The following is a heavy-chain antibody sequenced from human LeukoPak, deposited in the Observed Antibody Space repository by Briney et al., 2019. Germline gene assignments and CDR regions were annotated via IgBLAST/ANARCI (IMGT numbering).Heavy chain of an antibody. CDR3: AKDRAFLWFGDL. Sequence: GGSLRLSCVGSGFTFYDYAMHWGRQAPGKGREWVSGISDSGGTTYYADSVKGRFTISRDNSKNTLYLQLNSLRAEDTAVYYCAKDRAFLWFGDLWGQGTLVTVSS. V-gene: IGHV3-23*01. CDR1: GFTFYDYA. CDR2: ISDSGGTT. J-gene: IGHJ5*02. D-gene: IGHD3-10*01.